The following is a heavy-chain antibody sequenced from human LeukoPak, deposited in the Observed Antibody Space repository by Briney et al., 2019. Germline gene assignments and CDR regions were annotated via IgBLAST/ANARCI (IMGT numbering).Heavy chain of an antibody. Sequence: PTGGSLRLSCAASGFTFSTYAMNWVRQAPGQGLEWVSGISGSGDNTYYADSVRGRFTISRDKSKSTVYLQMNSLGVEDTAIYYCARGRKLGAPTYFFDYWGQGTLVTVSS. D-gene: IGHD1-26*01. CDR2: ISGSGDNT. J-gene: IGHJ4*02. CDR1: GFTFSTYA. CDR3: ARGRKLGAPTYFFDY. V-gene: IGHV3-23*01.